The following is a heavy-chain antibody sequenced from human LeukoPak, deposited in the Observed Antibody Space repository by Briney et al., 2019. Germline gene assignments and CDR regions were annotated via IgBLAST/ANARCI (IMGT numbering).Heavy chain of an antibody. V-gene: IGHV1-2*02. CDR1: GYTFTGYY. J-gene: IGHJ4*02. D-gene: IGHD6-19*01. CDR3: ARVSSGWYLSGKYYFDY. Sequence: ASVKVSCKASGYTFTGYYMHWVRQAPGQGLEGMGWINPNSGGTNYAQKFQGRATMTRDKSISTAYMELGRLRSDDTAVYYCARVSSGWYLSGKYYFDYWGQGTLVTVSS. CDR2: INPNSGGT.